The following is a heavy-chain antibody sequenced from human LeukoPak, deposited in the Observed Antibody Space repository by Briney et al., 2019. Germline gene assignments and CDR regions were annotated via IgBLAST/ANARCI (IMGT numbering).Heavy chain of an antibody. CDR1: GYTFTAYY. CDR3: SREDY. CDR2: INPNSGGT. Sequence: GASVKVSCKASGYTFTAYYMYWVRQAPGQGLEWMGWINPNSGGTTYAQKFQGRVTMTRDTSISTAYMELSSLRSDDTAVYYCSREDYWGQGTLVTVSS. V-gene: IGHV1-2*02. J-gene: IGHJ4*02.